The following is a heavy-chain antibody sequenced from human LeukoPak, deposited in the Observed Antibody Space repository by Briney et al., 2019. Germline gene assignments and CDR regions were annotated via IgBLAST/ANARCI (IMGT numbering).Heavy chain of an antibody. CDR3: ANNPSSGWYGDHY. J-gene: IGHJ4*02. D-gene: IGHD6-19*01. Sequence: PGGSLRLSCAASGFNFNNYDMHWVRQAPGKGLEWVSALGSAGDTYYPDSVRGRFTISKDNSKNTLYLQMNSLRAEDTAVYYCANNPSSGWYGDHYWGQGTLVTVSS. CDR2: LGSAGDT. V-gene: IGHV3-13*01. CDR1: GFNFNNYD.